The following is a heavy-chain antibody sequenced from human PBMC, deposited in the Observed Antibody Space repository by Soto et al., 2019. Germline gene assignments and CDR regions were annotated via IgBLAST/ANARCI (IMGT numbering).Heavy chain of an antibody. V-gene: IGHV3-33*01. Sequence: GGSLRLSCAASGFTFSSYGMHWVRQAPGKGLEWVAVIWYDGSNKYFADSVKGRFTISRDNSKNTLYLQMNSLRAEDTVVYYCARDFDYYDSSGYYGVIYWGQGTLVTVSS. D-gene: IGHD3-22*01. CDR1: GFTFSSYG. J-gene: IGHJ4*02. CDR3: ARDFDYYDSSGYYGVIY. CDR2: IWYDGSNK.